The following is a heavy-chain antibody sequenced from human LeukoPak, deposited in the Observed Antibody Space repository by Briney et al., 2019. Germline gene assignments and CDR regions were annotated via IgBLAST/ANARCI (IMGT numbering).Heavy chain of an antibody. J-gene: IGHJ4*02. CDR1: GYTFTGYY. D-gene: IGHD2-15*01. CDR3: ASIEVGGSYHDY. Sequence: ASVKVSCKASGYTFTGYYMHWVRQAPGQGLEWMGWINPNSGGTNYAQKFQGRITMTRDTSISTAYMELSRLRSDDTAVYYCASIEVGGSYHDYWGQGTLVTVSS. CDR2: INPNSGGT. V-gene: IGHV1-2*02.